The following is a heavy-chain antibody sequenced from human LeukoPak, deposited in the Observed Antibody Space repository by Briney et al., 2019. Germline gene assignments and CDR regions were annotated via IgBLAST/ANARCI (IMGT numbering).Heavy chain of an antibody. CDR2: IYYSGST. CDR1: GGSISSYY. D-gene: IGHD6-13*01. CDR3: ARVSSSRQGWFDP. Sequence: SETLSLTCTVSGGSISSYYWSWIRQPPGKGLEWIGYIYYSGSTNHNPSLKSRVTISVDTSKNQFSLKLSSVTAADTAVYYCARVSSSRQGWFDPWGQGTLVTVSS. J-gene: IGHJ5*02. V-gene: IGHV4-59*08.